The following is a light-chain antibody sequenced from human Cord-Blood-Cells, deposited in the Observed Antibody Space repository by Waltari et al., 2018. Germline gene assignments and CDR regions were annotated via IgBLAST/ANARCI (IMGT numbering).Light chain of an antibody. Sequence: QSALTQPASVSGSPGQSITIPSTGTSSDVGSSNLVSWYQQHPVKAPKLMIYEGSKRPSGVSNRFSGSKSGNTASLTISGLQAEDEADYYCCSYAGSSTWVFGGGTKLTVL. J-gene: IGLJ3*02. V-gene: IGLV2-23*01. CDR3: CSYAGSSTWV. CDR1: SSDVGSSNL. CDR2: EGS.